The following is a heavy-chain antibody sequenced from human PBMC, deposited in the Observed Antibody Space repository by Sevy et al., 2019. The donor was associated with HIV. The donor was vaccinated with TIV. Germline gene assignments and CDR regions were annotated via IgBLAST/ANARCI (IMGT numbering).Heavy chain of an antibody. CDR2: INEGGNKN. J-gene: IGHJ4*02. D-gene: IGHD6-19*01. V-gene: IGHV3-7*01. CDR3: ARGNDVGGGWTDIDY. Sequence: GGSLRLSCAASGFTFSNRWMSWVRQAPGKGLEWVANINEGGNKNSHIDSVTGGVTIARDNAKNSLFLQMNSLTDEDTAVYYCARGNDVGGGWTDIDYWGQGTLVTVSS. CDR1: GFTFSNRW.